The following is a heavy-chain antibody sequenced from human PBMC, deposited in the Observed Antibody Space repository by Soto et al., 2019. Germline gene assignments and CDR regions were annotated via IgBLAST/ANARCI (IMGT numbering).Heavy chain of an antibody. CDR3: ARDQGSDYAPPLYYFDY. V-gene: IGHV1-46*01. J-gene: IGHJ4*02. D-gene: IGHD2-2*01. CDR1: GYTFTSYY. Sequence: ASVKVSCKASGYTFTSYYMHWVRQAPGQGLEWMGIINPSGGSTSYAQKFQGRVTMTRDTSTSTVYMELSSLRSEDTAVYYCARDQGSDYAPPLYYFDYWGQGTLVTVSS. CDR2: INPSGGST.